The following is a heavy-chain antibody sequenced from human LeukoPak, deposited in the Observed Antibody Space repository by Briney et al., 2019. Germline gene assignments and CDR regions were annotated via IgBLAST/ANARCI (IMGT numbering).Heavy chain of an antibody. CDR1: GFTFRNYP. CDR2: ISGSGSTT. CDR3: TKFWDRDYSNAFDY. V-gene: IGHV3-23*01. D-gene: IGHD4-11*01. Sequence: GGSLRLSCVASGFTFRNYPMTWVRQAPGKGLEWVSSISGSGSTTYSADSVKGRFTISRDNSKDTLYLQMNSLKAEDTAVYYCTKFWDRDYSNAFDYWGQGTLVTVSS. J-gene: IGHJ4*02.